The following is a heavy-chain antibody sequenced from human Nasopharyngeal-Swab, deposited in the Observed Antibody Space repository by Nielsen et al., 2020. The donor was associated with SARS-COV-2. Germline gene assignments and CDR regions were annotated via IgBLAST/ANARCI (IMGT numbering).Heavy chain of an antibody. CDR2: ISSSSSYI. CDR1: GFTFSSYG. V-gene: IGHV3-21*01. Sequence: GESLKISCAASGFTFSSYGMHWVRQAPGKGLEWVSSISSSSSYIYYADSVKGRFTISRDNAKNSLYLQMNSLRDEDTAVYYCARDRSPLRGRATGDYFDYWGQGTLVTVSS. D-gene: IGHD1-26*01. CDR3: ARDRSPLRGRATGDYFDY. J-gene: IGHJ4*02.